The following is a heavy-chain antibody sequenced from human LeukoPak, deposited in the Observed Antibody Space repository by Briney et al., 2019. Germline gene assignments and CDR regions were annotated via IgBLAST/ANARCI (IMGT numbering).Heavy chain of an antibody. V-gene: IGHV3-30*02. J-gene: IGHJ4*02. CDR2: IRYDGSNK. CDR1: GFTLSSYG. D-gene: IGHD6-13*01. Sequence: GGSLRLSCAASGFTLSSYGMHWVRQAPGKGLEWVALIRYDGSNKCYADSVKGRFTISRDNSKNTLYLQMNSLRAEDTAVYYCAKTVGSSWYFDYWGQGTLVTVSS. CDR3: AKTVGSSWYFDY.